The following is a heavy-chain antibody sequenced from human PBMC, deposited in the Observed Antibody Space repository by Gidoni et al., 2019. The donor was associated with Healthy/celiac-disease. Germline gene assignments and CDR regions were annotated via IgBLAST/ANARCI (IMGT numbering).Heavy chain of an antibody. CDR2: IRSKAYGGTT. D-gene: IGHD6-19*01. CDR3: TRDLADSSGWYIRFDY. V-gene: IGHV3-49*04. CDR1: GFTFGDYA. Sequence: EVQLVESGGGLVQPGRSLRLSCTASGFTFGDYAMSWVRQAPGKGLEWVGFIRSKAYGGTTEYAASVKGRFTISRDDSKSIAYLQMNSLKTEDTAVYYCTRDLADSSGWYIRFDYWGQGTLVTVSS. J-gene: IGHJ4*02.